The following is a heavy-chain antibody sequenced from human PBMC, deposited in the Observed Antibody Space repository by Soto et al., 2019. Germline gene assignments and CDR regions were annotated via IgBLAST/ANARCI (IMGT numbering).Heavy chain of an antibody. CDR3: AKDLPVTMIVVVTTGFDY. D-gene: IGHD3-22*01. CDR2: ISGSGGST. V-gene: IGHV3-23*01. Sequence: PGGSLSLSCAASVFTFSSYAMSWVRQAPVKVLEWVSAISGSGGSTYYADSVKGRFTISRDNSKNTLYLQMNSLRAEDTAVYYCAKDLPVTMIVVVTTGFDYWGQGTLVTVSS. J-gene: IGHJ4*02. CDR1: VFTFSSYA.